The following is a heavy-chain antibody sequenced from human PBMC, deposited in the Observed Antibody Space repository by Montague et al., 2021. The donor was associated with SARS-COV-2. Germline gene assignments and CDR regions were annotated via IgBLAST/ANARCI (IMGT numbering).Heavy chain of an antibody. CDR3: AKGERITMIVVVTLLDY. CDR2: ISGSGGST. CDR1: GFTFSSYA. V-gene: IGHV3-23*01. J-gene: IGHJ4*02. D-gene: IGHD3-22*01. Sequence: SLSLSWAASGFTFSSYAMSWVRQAPGKGLEWVSAISGSGGSTYYADSVKGRFTISRDNSKNTLYLQMNSLRAEDTAVYYCAKGERITMIVVVTLLDYWGQGTLVTVSS.